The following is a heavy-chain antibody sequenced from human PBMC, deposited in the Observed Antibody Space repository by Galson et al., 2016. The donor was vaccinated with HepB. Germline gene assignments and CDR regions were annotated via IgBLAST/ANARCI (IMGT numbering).Heavy chain of an antibody. V-gene: IGHV3-30*14. CDR3: ARLKGGPLRGYFDL. CDR2: ISSDANNR. D-gene: IGHD5-12*01. CDR1: GFDFNDYP. J-gene: IGHJ4*02. Sequence: SLRLSCAASGFDFNDYPMHWVRQAPGKGLEWMTVISSDANNRYYADSVKGRFTVSRDNGQNTLSLQMNSLRPEDTATYYFARLKGGPLRGYFDLWGQGALVSGSS.